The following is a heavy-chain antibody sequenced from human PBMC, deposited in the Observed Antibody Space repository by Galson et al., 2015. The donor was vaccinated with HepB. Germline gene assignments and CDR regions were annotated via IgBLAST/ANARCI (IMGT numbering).Heavy chain of an antibody. CDR3: AREEYGSGWYGSVMGNWFDP. Sequence: SLRLSCAASGFTFSAYALHWVRQAPGRGLEWVAGISNGGSSKYYADSVKGRFTISRANSRNTIYLHMNSLRVEDTAIYYCAREEYGSGWYGSVMGNWFDPWGQGTLVTVSS. D-gene: IGHD6-19*01. CDR2: ISNGGSSK. J-gene: IGHJ5*02. V-gene: IGHV3-30*04. CDR1: GFTFSAYA.